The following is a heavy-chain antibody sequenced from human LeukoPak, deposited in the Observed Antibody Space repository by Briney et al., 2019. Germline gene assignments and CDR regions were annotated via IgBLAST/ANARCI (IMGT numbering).Heavy chain of an antibody. D-gene: IGHD2-2*02. Sequence: GGSLRLSCAASGFTFSSYSMNWVRQAPGKGLEWVSSISSSSSYIYYADSVKGRFTISRDNAKNSLYLQMNSLRAEDTAVYYCAKDHCSSTSCYISGWFDPWGQGTLVTVSS. J-gene: IGHJ5*02. CDR2: ISSSSSYI. CDR1: GFTFSSYS. V-gene: IGHV3-21*01. CDR3: AKDHCSSTSCYISGWFDP.